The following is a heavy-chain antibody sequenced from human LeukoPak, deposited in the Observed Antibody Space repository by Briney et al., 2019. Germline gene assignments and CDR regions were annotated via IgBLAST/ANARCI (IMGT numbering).Heavy chain of an antibody. CDR3: AREAYCGGDCYKEYFQH. CDR1: GFTFSSYA. Sequence: GRSLRLSCAASGFTFSSYAMHWVRQAPGKGLEWVAVISYDGSNKHYADSVKGRFTISRDNSKNTLYLQMNSLRAEDTAVYYCAREAYCGGDCYKEYFQHWGQGTLVTVSS. D-gene: IGHD2-21*02. J-gene: IGHJ1*01. CDR2: ISYDGSNK. V-gene: IGHV3-30-3*01.